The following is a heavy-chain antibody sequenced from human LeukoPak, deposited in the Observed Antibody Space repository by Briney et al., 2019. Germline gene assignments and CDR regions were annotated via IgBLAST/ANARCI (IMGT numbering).Heavy chain of an antibody. CDR3: ARGDCSGGSGFFDY. D-gene: IGHD2-15*01. Sequence: PGGPLRLSRAASGFPFRSYSMNWAPQAPQKGLEWGSSISSSSSYIYHAHSVKRRFTIYREYDNNTLYLKMNPLRAEDTAVYYCARGDCSGGSGFFDYWGQGTLVTVSS. CDR1: GFPFRSYS. V-gene: IGHV3-21*01. CDR2: ISSSSSYI. J-gene: IGHJ4*02.